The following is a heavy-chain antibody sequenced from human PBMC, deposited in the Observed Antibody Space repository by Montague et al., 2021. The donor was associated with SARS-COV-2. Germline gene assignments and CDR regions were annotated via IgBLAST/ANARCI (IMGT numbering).Heavy chain of an antibody. V-gene: IGHV4-34*01. Sequence: SETLSLTCAVYGESFSGHYWTWIRQPPGKGLEWIGEIYHPGSTNYNPSLKSRVTISVDTSKNQFSLKLRSVTAADTAVYYCARGRIELSMIVVVMTGASYYMDVWGKGPRSPSP. CDR2: IYHPGST. CDR3: ARGRIELSMIVVVMTGASYYMDV. D-gene: IGHD3-22*01. CDR1: GESFSGHY. J-gene: IGHJ6*03.